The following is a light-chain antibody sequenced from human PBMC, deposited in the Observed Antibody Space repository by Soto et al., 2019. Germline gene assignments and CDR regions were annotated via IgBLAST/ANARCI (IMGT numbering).Light chain of an antibody. V-gene: IGKV1-39*01. CDR2: AAS. CDR1: QSISRY. J-gene: IGKJ1*01. Sequence: DIQMTQSPSSLSASVGDRVTITCRASQSISRYLNWYQHKPGKAPKLLIYAASSLQSGVPSRFSGSGFGTDFTLTSSSLQPEDFATYFCQQSYSTPPTFAQGTKVEIK. CDR3: QQSYSTPPT.